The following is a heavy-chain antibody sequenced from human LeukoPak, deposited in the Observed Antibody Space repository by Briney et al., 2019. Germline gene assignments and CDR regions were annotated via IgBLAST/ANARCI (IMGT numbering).Heavy chain of an antibody. CDR3: ARALQYSSSLDAFDI. Sequence: GGSLRLSCAASGFTFSSYSMNWVRQAPGNGLEWVSSISSSSSYIYYADSVKGRFTISRDNAKNSLYLQMNSLRAEDTAVYYCARALQYSSSLDAFDIWGQGTMVTVSS. CDR2: ISSSSSYI. V-gene: IGHV3-21*01. CDR1: GFTFSSYS. D-gene: IGHD6-6*01. J-gene: IGHJ3*02.